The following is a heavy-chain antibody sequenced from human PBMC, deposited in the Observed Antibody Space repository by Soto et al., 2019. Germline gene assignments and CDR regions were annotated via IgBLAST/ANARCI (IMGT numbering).Heavy chain of an antibody. J-gene: IGHJ6*03. CDR1: GGSISSSSYY. CDR2: IYYSGST. CDR3: ARLSADFWSGRFYYYYYYMDV. Sequence: SETLSLTCTVSGGSISSSSYYWGWIRQPPGKGLEWIGSIYYSGSTYYNPSLKSRVTISVDTSKNQFSLKLSSVTAADTAVYYCARLSADFWSGRFYYYYYYMDVWGKGTTVTVSS. D-gene: IGHD3-3*01. V-gene: IGHV4-39*01.